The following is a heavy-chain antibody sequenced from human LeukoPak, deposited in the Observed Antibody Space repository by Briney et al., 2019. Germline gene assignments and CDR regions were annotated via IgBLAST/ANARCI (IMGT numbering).Heavy chain of an antibody. V-gene: IGHV4-34*01. CDR1: GGSFSGYY. CDR3: ARLRAHAYNYGFDY. D-gene: IGHD5-24*01. J-gene: IGHJ4*02. Sequence: SETLSLTCAVYGGSFSGYYWSWIRQPPGMGLEWIGEITHSGSTTYNPSLKSRFTISVDTSKNQFSLRLSSVTAADTAVYFCARLRAHAYNYGFDYWGQGALVTVSS. CDR2: ITHSGST.